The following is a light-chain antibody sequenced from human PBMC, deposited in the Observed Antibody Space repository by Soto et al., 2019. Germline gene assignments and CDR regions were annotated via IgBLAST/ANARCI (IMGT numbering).Light chain of an antibody. Sequence: QSALTQPPSASGSPGQSVTISCTGTSSDVGGYNYVSWYQQPPGKAPKLMIYEVSKRPSGVPDRFSGSRSGNTASLTVSGVQAEDGAEYYCSSYAGSNNLVFGGGTKLTVL. V-gene: IGLV2-8*01. CDR3: SSYAGSNNLV. J-gene: IGLJ2*01. CDR1: SSDVGGYNY. CDR2: EVS.